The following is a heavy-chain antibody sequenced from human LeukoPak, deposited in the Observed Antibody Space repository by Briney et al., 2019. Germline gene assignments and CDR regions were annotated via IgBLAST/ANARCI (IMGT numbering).Heavy chain of an antibody. Sequence: PGGSLRLSCAASGFTFRSNGMHWVRQAPGKGLEWVAVISYDGSNKYYADSVKGRFTISRDNSKNTLYLQMNSLRAEDTAVYYCAKGGLDGSGSYWGVAAFDIWGQGTMVTVSS. V-gene: IGHV3-30*18. CDR3: AKGGLDGSGSYWGVAAFDI. CDR2: ISYDGSNK. J-gene: IGHJ3*02. CDR1: GFTFRSNG. D-gene: IGHD3-10*01.